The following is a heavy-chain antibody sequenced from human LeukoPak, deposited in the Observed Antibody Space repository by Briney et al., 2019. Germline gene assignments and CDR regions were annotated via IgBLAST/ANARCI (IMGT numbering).Heavy chain of an antibody. D-gene: IGHD3-22*01. CDR3: AKDHYYYDSSGRGMDV. V-gene: IGHV3-30*18. J-gene: IGHJ6*02. CDR1: EFTFSSYG. CDR2: ISYDGSNK. Sequence: GGSLRLSCAASEFTFSSYGMHWVRQAPGKGLEWVAVISYDGSNKHYADSVKGRFTISRDNSKNTLYLQMNSLRAEDTAVYYCAKDHYYYDSSGRGMDVWGQGTTVTVSS.